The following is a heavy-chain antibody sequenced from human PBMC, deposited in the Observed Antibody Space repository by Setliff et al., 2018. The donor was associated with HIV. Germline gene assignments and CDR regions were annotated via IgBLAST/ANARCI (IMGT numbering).Heavy chain of an antibody. CDR3: ARDRYRYEHYYDTSGYYDN. CDR2: INAGNGNT. V-gene: IGHV1-3*01. CDR1: GYTFTSYA. D-gene: IGHD3-22*01. J-gene: IGHJ4*02. Sequence: GASVKVSCKASGYTFTSYAMHWVRQAPGQRLEWMGWINAGNGNTKYSQKFQGRVTITRDTSASTAYMELSSLRSEDTAVYYCARDRYRYEHYYDTSGYYDNWGQGTLVTVSS.